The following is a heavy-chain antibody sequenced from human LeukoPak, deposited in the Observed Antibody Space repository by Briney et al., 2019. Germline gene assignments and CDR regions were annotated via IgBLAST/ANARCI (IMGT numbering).Heavy chain of an antibody. CDR3: ARDGYSYSRYYYYYMDV. D-gene: IGHD5-18*01. CDR1: GGSISSYY. CDR2: IYTSGST. V-gene: IGHV4-4*07. J-gene: IGHJ6*03. Sequence: SETLSLTCTVSGGSISSYYWSWIRQPPGKGLEWIGRIYTSGSTNYNPSLKSRVTMSVDTSKNQFSLKLSSVTAADTAVYYCARDGYSYSRYYYYYMDVWGKGTTVNVSS.